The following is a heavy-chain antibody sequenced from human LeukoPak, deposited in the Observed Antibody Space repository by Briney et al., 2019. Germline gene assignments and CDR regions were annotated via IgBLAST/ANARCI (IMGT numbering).Heavy chain of an antibody. CDR3: AKGSSGYLFDL. Sequence: GGSLRLSCAASGFIFNNYGLVWVRQAPGKGLEWVSAISNDGGGTTYADFVKGRFSVSRDNTKNTLFLQMNSLRAEDTALYYCAKGSSGYLFDLWGQGTLVTVSS. J-gene: IGHJ4*02. CDR2: ISNDGGGT. D-gene: IGHD3-22*01. V-gene: IGHV3-23*01. CDR1: GFIFNNYG.